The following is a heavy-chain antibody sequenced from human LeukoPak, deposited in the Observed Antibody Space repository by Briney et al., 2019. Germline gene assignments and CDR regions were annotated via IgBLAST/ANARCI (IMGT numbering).Heavy chain of an antibody. CDR1: GFTFSGYW. D-gene: IGHD3-22*01. V-gene: IGHV3-7*01. CDR3: AYGNYYDSSGSLFDH. CDR2: IKEDGSEK. J-gene: IGHJ4*02. Sequence: GGSLRLSCAASGFTFSGYWMSWVRQAPGKGLEWAANIKEDGSEKYYVDSVKGRFTISRDNAKNSLFLQMNRLRAEDTAVYYCAYGNYYDSSGSLFDHWGQGTLVTVSS.